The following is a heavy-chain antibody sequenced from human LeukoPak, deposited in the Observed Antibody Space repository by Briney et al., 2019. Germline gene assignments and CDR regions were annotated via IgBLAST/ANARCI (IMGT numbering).Heavy chain of an antibody. CDR1: GFTFSESY. V-gene: IGHV3-11*01. CDR3: ATHIAEATALHY. J-gene: IGHJ4*02. CDR2: ISSGSSTI. Sequence: PGGSLRLSCAASGFTFSESYMTWIRQAPAKGLEWLSYISSGSSTIHYADSVKGRFTVSRDNTKNSLYLQMNTLRAEDTAVYYCATHIAEATALHYWGQGTLVTVSS. D-gene: IGHD6-13*01.